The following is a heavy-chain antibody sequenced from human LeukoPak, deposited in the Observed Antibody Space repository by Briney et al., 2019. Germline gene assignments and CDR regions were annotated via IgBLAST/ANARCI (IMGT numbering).Heavy chain of an antibody. Sequence: GGSLRLSCAASGFTFSSYEMNWVRQAPGKGLEWVSYISSSGSTIYYADSVEGRFTISRDNAKNTLYLQMNSLRAEDTAVYYCARGLGDSEDYWGQGTLVTVSS. CDR1: GFTFSSYE. CDR3: ARGLGDSEDY. CDR2: ISSSGSTI. D-gene: IGHD3-22*01. V-gene: IGHV3-48*03. J-gene: IGHJ4*02.